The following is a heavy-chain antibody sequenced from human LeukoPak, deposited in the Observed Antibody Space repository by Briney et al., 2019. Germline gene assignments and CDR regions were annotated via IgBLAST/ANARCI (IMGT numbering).Heavy chain of an antibody. CDR3: ARRKYYYDSSGYYSGAFDI. Sequence: SETLSLTCTVSGGSISSYYWSWIRQPPGKGLEWIGYIYYSGSTNYNPSLKSRVTISVDTSKNQFSLKLSSVTAADTAVYYCARRKYYYDSSGYYSGAFDIWGQGTMVTVSS. CDR1: GGSISSYY. V-gene: IGHV4-59*08. D-gene: IGHD3-22*01. J-gene: IGHJ3*02. CDR2: IYYSGST.